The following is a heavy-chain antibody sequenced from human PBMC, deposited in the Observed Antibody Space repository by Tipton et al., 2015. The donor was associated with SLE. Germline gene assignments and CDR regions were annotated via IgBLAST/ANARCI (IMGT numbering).Heavy chain of an antibody. J-gene: IGHJ4*02. V-gene: IGHV3-74*01. CDR2: INTDGSST. CDR3: ARRSAYDWSFDF. Sequence: SLRLSCAASGFTFSNHWMHWVRQAPGKGLVWVSRINTDGSSTPYADSVRGRVTISRDNAKNTLSLQMNNLRAEDTAVYYCARRSAYDWSFDFWGRGTLVTVSS. D-gene: IGHD1-1*01. CDR1: GFTFSNHW.